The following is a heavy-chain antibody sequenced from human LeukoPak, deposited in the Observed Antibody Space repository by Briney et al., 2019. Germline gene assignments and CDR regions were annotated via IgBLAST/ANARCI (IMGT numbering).Heavy chain of an antibody. D-gene: IGHD6-6*01. J-gene: IGHJ4*02. CDR2: ITGSGVST. CDR1: GFTFSSYA. CDR3: AKDRGIAARPDWGYFDY. Sequence: GGSLRLSCAASGFTFSSYAMSWVRQAPGKGLEWVSAITGSGVSTYYADSVKGRFTISRDNSQNTLYLQMTSLRADDAAVYYCAKDRGIAARPDWGYFDYWGQGTLVTVSS. V-gene: IGHV3-23*01.